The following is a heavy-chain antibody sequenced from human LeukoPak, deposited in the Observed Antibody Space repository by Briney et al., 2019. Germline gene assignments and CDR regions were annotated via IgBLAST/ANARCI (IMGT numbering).Heavy chain of an antibody. Sequence: GESLKISCKGSGYSFTSYWIAWGRQMPGKGLEWMGIIYPGDSDTRYSPSFQGQVSISADKSISTAYLQWSSLKASDTAKYYCARFYSYTMDVWGPGTTVTVSS. V-gene: IGHV5-51*01. CDR1: GYSFTSYW. CDR2: IYPGDSDT. CDR3: ARFYSYTMDV. J-gene: IGHJ6*02.